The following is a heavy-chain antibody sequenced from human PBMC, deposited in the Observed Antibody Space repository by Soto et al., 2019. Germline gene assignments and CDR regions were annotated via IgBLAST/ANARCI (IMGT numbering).Heavy chain of an antibody. J-gene: IGHJ6*02. V-gene: IGHV1-8*01. CDR1: GYTFSDFD. D-gene: IGHD3-16*01. CDR3: ARGNPFNYAGFDV. CDR2: MNAKSGDT. Sequence: QAHLEQSGTELKRPGASVKVSCKASGYTFSDFDINWLRQASGQGPEWMGWMNAKSGDTFFAQRFQDKFNMTWDTSRSTAYMEVGSLTSDDTAIYYCARGNPFNYAGFDVWGQGTTVAVSS.